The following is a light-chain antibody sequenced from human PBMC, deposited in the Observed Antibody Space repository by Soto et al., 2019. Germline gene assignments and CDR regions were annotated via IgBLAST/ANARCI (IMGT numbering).Light chain of an antibody. CDR1: QTVSNNY. CDR2: GSS. V-gene: IGKV3-20*01. J-gene: IGKJ2*01. Sequence: EVVLTQSPGTLSLSPGERATLSCRASQTVSNNYLAWYQQKPGQAPRLLIFGSSDRATGIPDRFSGSGSGADCTLTISRLQPEDFAVYYCQQYGSSPPYTFGQGTKLEIK. CDR3: QQYGSSPPYT.